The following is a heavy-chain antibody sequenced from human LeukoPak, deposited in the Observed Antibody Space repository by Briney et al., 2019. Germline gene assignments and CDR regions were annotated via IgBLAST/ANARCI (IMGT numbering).Heavy chain of an antibody. Sequence: GGSLRLSCAASGFTSSDYYMSWIRQAPGKGLEWVSYISSSGSTIYYADSVKGRFTISRDNAKNSLYLQMNSLRAEDTAVYYCARYPSELRTYYYYYMDVWGKGTTVTVSS. CDR1: GFTSSDYY. J-gene: IGHJ6*03. CDR3: ARYPSELRTYYYYYMDV. CDR2: ISSSGSTI. V-gene: IGHV3-11*01. D-gene: IGHD1-26*01.